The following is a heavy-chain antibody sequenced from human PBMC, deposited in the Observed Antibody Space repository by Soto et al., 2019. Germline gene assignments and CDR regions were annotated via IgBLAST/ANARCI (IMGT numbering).Heavy chain of an antibody. CDR2: VDPEDGET. V-gene: IGHV1-69-2*01. D-gene: IGHD2-21*02. J-gene: IGHJ4*02. CDR3: ATVGAYCGGDCYTTIDY. Sequence: EVQLVQPGAEVKKPGATVKISCKVSGYTFTDYYMHWVQQAPGKGLEWMGLVDPEDGETIYAEKFQGRVTITADTSTDTAYMELSSLRSEDTAVYYCATVGAYCGGDCYTTIDYWGQGTLVTVSS. CDR1: GYTFTDYY.